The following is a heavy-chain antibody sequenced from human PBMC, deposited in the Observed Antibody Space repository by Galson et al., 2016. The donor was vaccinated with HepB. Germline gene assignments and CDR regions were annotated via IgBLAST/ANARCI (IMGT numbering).Heavy chain of an antibody. CDR2: ISYGGSNQ. CDR3: ARRRGTGTIDY. D-gene: IGHD1-7*01. Sequence: SLRLSCAASGFIFRTYGMHWVRQAPGKGLEWVAVISYGGSNQYYVDSVKGRFTISRDNSKNTLYLQMNSLRTEDTAVYYCARRRGTGTIDYWGQGTLVTVSS. V-gene: IGHV3-30*03. J-gene: IGHJ4*02. CDR1: GFIFRTYG.